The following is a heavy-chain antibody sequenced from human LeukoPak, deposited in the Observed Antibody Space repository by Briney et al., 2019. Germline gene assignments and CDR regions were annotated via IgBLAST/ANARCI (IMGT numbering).Heavy chain of an antibody. J-gene: IGHJ4*02. CDR3: AKAGSSGPSDY. CDR1: GFTFSSYG. CDR2: IWYDGSNK. Sequence: GRSLRLSCAASGFTFSSYGMHWVRQAPGKGLEWVAVIWYDGSNKYYADSVKGRFTISRDDSKNTLYLQMNSLRAEDTAVYYCAKAGSSGPSDYWGQGTLVTVSS. V-gene: IGHV3-33*06. D-gene: IGHD3-10*01.